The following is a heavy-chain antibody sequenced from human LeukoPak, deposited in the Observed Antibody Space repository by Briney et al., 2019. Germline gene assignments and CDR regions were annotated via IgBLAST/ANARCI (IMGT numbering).Heavy chain of an antibody. CDR3: ATVSIEWELLYAFDI. J-gene: IGHJ3*02. V-gene: IGHV1-24*01. CDR2: FDPEDGET. D-gene: IGHD1-26*01. CDR1: GYTLTELS. Sequence: SVKVSCKVSGYTLTELSMHWVRQAPGKGLEWMGGFDPEDGETIYAQKFQGRVTMTEDTSTDTAYMELSSLRSEDTAVYYCATVSIEWELLYAFDIWGQGTMVTVSS.